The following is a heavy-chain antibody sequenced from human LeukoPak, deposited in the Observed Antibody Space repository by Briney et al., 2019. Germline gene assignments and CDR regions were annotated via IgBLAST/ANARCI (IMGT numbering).Heavy chain of an antibody. CDR1: GCTFDYYG. V-gene: IGHV3-20*04. CDR3: ARVAEYSSSD. CDR2: INWNGGST. J-gene: IGHJ3*01. D-gene: IGHD6-6*01. Sequence: PGGSLRLSCAASGCTFDYYGMSWVRQAPGKGLEWVSGINWNGGSTGYADSVKRRFTISSDNAKNSLYLQMNILRAEDTALYYCARVAEYSSSDWGQGTMVTVSS.